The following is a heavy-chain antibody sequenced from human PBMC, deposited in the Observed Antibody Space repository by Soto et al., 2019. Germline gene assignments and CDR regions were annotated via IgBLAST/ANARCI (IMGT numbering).Heavy chain of an antibody. V-gene: IGHV3-30*18. CDR3: AKAISLLSGTTCDY. CDR2: ISYAGSNK. D-gene: IGHD1-7*01. CDR1: GFTFSCYG. J-gene: IGHJ4*02. Sequence: GGSLRLSCAASGFTFSCYGMHWVRQAPGKGLEWVAVISYAGSNKYYADSVKGRFTISRDNCKNTLYLQMNSLRAEDTAVYYCAKAISLLSGTTCDYWGQGTLVTVSS.